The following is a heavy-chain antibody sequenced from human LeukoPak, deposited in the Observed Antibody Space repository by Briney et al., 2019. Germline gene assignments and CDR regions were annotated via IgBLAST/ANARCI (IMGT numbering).Heavy chain of an antibody. J-gene: IGHJ6*03. CDR2: IKQDGSEK. CDR1: GFTFSSYW. V-gene: IGHV3-7*03. CDR3: AKYPVRPIAAAGTWPPADYYMDV. D-gene: IGHD6-13*01. Sequence: GGSLRPSCAASGFTFSSYWMSWVRQAPGKGLEWVANIKQDGSEKYYVDAAKGRFTISRDNAKNSLYLQMNSLRAEDTAVYYCAKYPVRPIAAAGTWPPADYYMDVWGNGTTVTISS.